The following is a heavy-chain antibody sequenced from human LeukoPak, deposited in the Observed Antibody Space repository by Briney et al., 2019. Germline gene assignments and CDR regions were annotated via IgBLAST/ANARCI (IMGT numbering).Heavy chain of an antibody. V-gene: IGHV4-34*01. CDR3: ARGIGTGGKGDY. Sequence: PSETLSLTGAVYGGSFSGYYWSWIRQPPGKGLEWIGEINHSGSTNYNPSLKSRVTISVDTSKNQFSLKLSSVTAADTAVYYCARGIGTGGKGDYWGQGTLVTVSS. CDR2: INHSGST. D-gene: IGHD7-27*01. CDR1: GGSFSGYY. J-gene: IGHJ4*02.